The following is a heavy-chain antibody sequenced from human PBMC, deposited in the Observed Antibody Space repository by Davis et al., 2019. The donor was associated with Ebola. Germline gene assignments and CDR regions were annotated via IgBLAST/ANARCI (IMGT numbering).Heavy chain of an antibody. J-gene: IGHJ2*01. Sequence: AASVKVSCKASGYTFTSYYMHWVRQAPGQGLEWMGIINPTGGTTTYAQKFQGRVTMTRDTSTSTVYMELSSLRSEDTAVYYCARGSVGATSTGGWAFWYFDLWGRGTLVTVSS. V-gene: IGHV1-46*01. CDR2: INPTGGTT. D-gene: IGHD1-26*01. CDR3: ARGSVGATSTGGWAFWYFDL. CDR1: GYTFTSYY.